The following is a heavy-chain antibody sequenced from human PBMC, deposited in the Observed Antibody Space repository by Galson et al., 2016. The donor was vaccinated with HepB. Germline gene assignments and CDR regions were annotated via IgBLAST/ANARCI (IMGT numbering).Heavy chain of an antibody. CDR3: AKGSLEGGFDY. Sequence: CAISGDSVSDVGAAWNWIRQSPSRGLEWVGMTKYRCKWYFDYGASVKSRMTMSPDTSKNQLSLQLNSVTPEDTAVYYCAKGSLEGGFDYWGQGSLVTVSS. J-gene: IGHJ4*02. V-gene: IGHV6-1*01. D-gene: IGHD1-1*01. CDR1: GDSVSDVGAA. CDR2: TKYRCKWYF.